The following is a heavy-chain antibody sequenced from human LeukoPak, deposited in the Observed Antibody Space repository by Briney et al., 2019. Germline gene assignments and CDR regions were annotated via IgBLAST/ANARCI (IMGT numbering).Heavy chain of an antibody. CDR1: GFTFNTYG. Sequence: GRSLRLSCAASGFTFNTYGMHWVRQAPGKGLEWVSVIYSGGSTYYADSVKGRFTISRDTSKNTLSLQMNSLRAEDTAVYYCASLSLGHYWGQGTLVTVSS. J-gene: IGHJ4*02. V-gene: IGHV3-NL1*01. D-gene: IGHD6-6*01. CDR3: ASLSLGHY. CDR2: IYSGGST.